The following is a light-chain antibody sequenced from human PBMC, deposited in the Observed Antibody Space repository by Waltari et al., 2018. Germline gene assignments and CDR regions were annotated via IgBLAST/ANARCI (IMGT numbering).Light chain of an antibody. CDR3: QAWDSNTAWV. V-gene: IGLV3-1*01. CDR2: LDT. Sequence: SYELTQSPSVSVSPGQKASITCSGDKLGNKYSFWYQVKPGQAPVWVLYLDTKRPSGIPERFSGSNSGNTATLTVSGTQAMDEADYFCQAWDSNTAWVFGGGTKLTVL. CDR1: KLGNKY. J-gene: IGLJ3*02.